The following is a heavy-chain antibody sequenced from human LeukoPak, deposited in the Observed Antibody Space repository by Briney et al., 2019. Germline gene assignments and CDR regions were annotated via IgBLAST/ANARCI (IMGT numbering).Heavy chain of an antibody. V-gene: IGHV1-69*05. CDR2: IIPIFGTA. J-gene: IGHJ6*02. Sequence: SVTVSCKASRGTFSSYAISWVRQAPGQGLEWMGGIIPIFGTANYAQKFQGRVTITTDESTSTAYMELSSLRSDDTAVHYCARDFFRHYYGSGMHDGMDVWGQGTTVTVSS. CDR3: ARDFFRHYYGSGMHDGMDV. CDR1: RGTFSSYA. D-gene: IGHD3-10*01.